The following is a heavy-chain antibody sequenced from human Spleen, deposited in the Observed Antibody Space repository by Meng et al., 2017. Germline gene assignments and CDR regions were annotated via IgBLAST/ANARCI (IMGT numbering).Heavy chain of an antibody. J-gene: IGHJ5*02. Sequence: QVQLQESGPGLVKPSEALSLTCSVSGGSISTSGYYWGWIRQPPGKGLEWIGSIGHSGFTYYTPSLKSRVTVSIDTPKSQFSLMLTSVTAADTAVYYCVRSSGWVRTGFDPWGQGTLVTVSS. V-gene: IGHV4-39*01. CDR3: VRSSGWVRTGFDP. D-gene: IGHD6-19*01. CDR1: GGSISTSGYY. CDR2: IGHSGFT.